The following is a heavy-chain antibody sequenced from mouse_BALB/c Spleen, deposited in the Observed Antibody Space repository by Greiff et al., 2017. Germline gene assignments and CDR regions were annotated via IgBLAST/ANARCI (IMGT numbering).Heavy chain of an antibody. CDR3: ARVSSGTYYYAMDY. V-gene: IGHV1-82*01. CDR1: GYAFSSSW. CDR2: IYPGDGDT. Sequence: QVQLKESGPELVKPGASVKISCKASGYAFSSSWMNWVKQRPGQGLEWIGRIYPGDGDTNYNGKFKGKATLTADKSSSTAYMQLSSLTSVDSAVYFCARVSSGTYYYAMDYWGQGTSVTVSS. D-gene: IGHD3-1*01. J-gene: IGHJ4*01.